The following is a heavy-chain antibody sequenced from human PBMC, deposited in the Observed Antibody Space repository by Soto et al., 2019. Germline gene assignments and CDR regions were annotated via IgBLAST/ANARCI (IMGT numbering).Heavy chain of an antibody. Sequence: EVQLVESGGGLVQPGGSLKLSCAASGFTFSGSAMHWVRQASGKGLEWVGRIRSKANSYATAYAASVKGRFTISRDDSKNTAYLQMNSQKTEDTAVYYCTRQIGNYYYYYGMDVWGQGTTVTVSS. CDR2: IRSKANSYAT. J-gene: IGHJ6*02. V-gene: IGHV3-73*02. CDR3: TRQIGNYYYYYGMDV. CDR1: GFTFSGSA. D-gene: IGHD4-4*01.